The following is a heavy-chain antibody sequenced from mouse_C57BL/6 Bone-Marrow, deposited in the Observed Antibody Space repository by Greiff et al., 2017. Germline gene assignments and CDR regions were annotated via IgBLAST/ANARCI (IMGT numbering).Heavy chain of an antibody. J-gene: IGHJ1*03. CDR3: AKKAFYYYGSSWYFDV. CDR1: GYTFTSYW. V-gene: IGHV1-74*01. D-gene: IGHD1-1*01. CDR2: IHPSDSDT. Sequence: QVQLQQPGAELVKPGASVKVSCKASGYTFTSYWMHWVKQRPGQGLEWIGRIHPSDSDTNYNQKFKGKATLTVDKSSSTAYMQLSSLTSEDSAVYYCAKKAFYYYGSSWYFDVWGTGTTVTVSS.